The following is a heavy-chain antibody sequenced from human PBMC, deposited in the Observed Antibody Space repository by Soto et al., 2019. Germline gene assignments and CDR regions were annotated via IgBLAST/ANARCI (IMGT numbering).Heavy chain of an antibody. CDR1: SGSIFSSNW. V-gene: IGHV4-4*02. D-gene: IGHD6-13*01. CDR2: TRNSGGA. J-gene: IGHJ4*02. CDR3: ASHLVMSGTRGFDN. Sequence: QVQLQESGPGLVKPSGTLSLTCAVSSGSIFSSNWWSWVRQPPGKGLEWIGETRNSGGAHYNPSLQSRVTITVDRSKNHFFLELRSVTAADTAVYYCASHLVMSGTRGFDNWGLGALVTVSS.